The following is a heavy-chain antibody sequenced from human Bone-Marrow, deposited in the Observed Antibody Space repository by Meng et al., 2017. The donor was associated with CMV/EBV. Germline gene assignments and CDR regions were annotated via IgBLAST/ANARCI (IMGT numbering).Heavy chain of an antibody. CDR1: GFTFSSSS. D-gene: IGHD3-3*01. V-gene: IGHV3-48*04. CDR3: ARVTRVHRMYYDFWSGPGGDYYGMDV. J-gene: IGHJ6*02. CDR2: ISSSSSTI. Sequence: GESLKISCAASGFTFSSSSMNWVRQAPGKGLEWVSYISSSSSTIYYADSVKGRLTISRDNAKNSLYLRMNSLRVEDTAVYYCARVTRVHRMYYDFWSGPGGDYYGMDVWGQGTTVTVSS.